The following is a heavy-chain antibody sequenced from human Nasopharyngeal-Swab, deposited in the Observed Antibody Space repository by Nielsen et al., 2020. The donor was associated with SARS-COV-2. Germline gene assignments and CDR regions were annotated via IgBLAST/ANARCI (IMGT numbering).Heavy chain of an antibody. CDR2: INSDGSST. Sequence: GESLKISCAASGFTFSSYWMRWVRQAPGKGLVWVSRINSDGSSTSYADSVKGRFTISRDNAKNTLYLQMNSLRAEDTAVYYCAREFSKDYSNYYYGMDVWGQGTTVTVSS. J-gene: IGHJ6*02. D-gene: IGHD4-11*01. CDR3: AREFSKDYSNYYYGMDV. V-gene: IGHV3-74*01. CDR1: GFTFSSYW.